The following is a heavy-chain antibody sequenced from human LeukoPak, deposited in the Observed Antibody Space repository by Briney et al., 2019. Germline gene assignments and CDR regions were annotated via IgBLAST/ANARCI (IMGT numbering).Heavy chain of an antibody. D-gene: IGHD3-16*02. CDR3: TRDRGIMLTFGGVIAKGAHY. V-gene: IGHV4-30-4*07. J-gene: IGHJ4*02. CDR1: DDSISSGGYS. Sequence: SQTLSLTCAISDDSISSGGYSWSWIRQPPGKGLEWIAYIHDSGGTYYNPPLKSRVTISVDTSKNQFSLKLNSVTAADTALYYCTRDRGIMLTFGGVIAKGAHYWGQGTLVTVSS. CDR2: IHDSGGT.